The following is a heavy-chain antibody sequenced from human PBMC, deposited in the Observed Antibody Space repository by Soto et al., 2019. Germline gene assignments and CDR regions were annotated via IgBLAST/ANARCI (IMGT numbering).Heavy chain of an antibody. CDR2: IKQDGSEK. Sequence: EVHLVESGGGLVQPGGSLRLSCAASGFTFSSYWMSWVRQAPGKGLEWVANIKQDGSEKYYVDSVKGRFTISRDNAKNSLYLQMNSLRAEDTAVYYCARSYDSSGYYINYFDYWGQGTLVTVSS. CDR1: GFTFSSYW. CDR3: ARSYDSSGYYINYFDY. V-gene: IGHV3-7*01. J-gene: IGHJ4*02. D-gene: IGHD3-22*01.